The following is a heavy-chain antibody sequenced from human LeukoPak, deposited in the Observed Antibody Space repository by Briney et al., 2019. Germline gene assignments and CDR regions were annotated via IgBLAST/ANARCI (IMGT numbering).Heavy chain of an antibody. Sequence: AGGSLRLSCAAFGFTFSSYWVHWVRQAPGKGLVGVSRITPDGSSTSYADPVKGRFTSSRDNAKNTLYLQMNSLRAEDTAVYYCARDLSVFDYWGQGTLVTVSS. V-gene: IGHV3-74*01. D-gene: IGHD4-17*01. CDR1: GFTFSSYW. CDR3: ARDLSVFDY. CDR2: ITPDGSST. J-gene: IGHJ4*02.